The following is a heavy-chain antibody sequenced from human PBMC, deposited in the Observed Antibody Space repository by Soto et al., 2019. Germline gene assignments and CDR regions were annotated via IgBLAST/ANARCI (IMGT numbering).Heavy chain of an antibody. CDR1: GFTFSSYA. Sequence: GGSLSLSSAASGFTFSSYAMHWVRQPPGKGLEWVTLISYDGSNKYYADSVKGRFTISRDNSRNTLYLQMNSLRAEDTAVYYCATPQLKYSAYDLLAWEYYFDYWGPGTLVTVSS. J-gene: IGHJ4*02. V-gene: IGHV3-30-3*01. D-gene: IGHD5-12*01. CDR3: ATPQLKYSAYDLLAWEYYFDY. CDR2: ISYDGSNK.